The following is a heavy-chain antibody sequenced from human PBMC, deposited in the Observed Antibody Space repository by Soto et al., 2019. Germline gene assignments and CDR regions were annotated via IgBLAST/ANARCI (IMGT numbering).Heavy chain of an antibody. CDR3: ARVRRSTSVRMFDS. CDR1: CGSCSGYY. V-gene: IGHV4-34*01. J-gene: IGHJ4*02. Sequence: SETLSVTCAVYCGSCSGYYWSWIRQPPGKGLEWIGEINHSGSTNYNPSLKSRVTISVDTSKNQFSLKLSSVTAADTAVYYCARVRRSTSVRMFDSWGQGTPVTVS. CDR2: INHSGST. D-gene: IGHD2-2*01.